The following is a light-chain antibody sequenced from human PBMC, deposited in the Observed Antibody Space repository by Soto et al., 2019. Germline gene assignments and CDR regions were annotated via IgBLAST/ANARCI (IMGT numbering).Light chain of an antibody. V-gene: IGKV1-5*03. CDR1: QSISSW. Sequence: DIQLTQSPSFLSPSIGDRVTITCRASQSISSWLAWYQQKPGKAPKLLIYKASSLESGVPSRFSGSGSGTEFTLTISSLQPADFATYYCQQYNSYSWTFGQGTKVDIK. J-gene: IGKJ1*01. CDR3: QQYNSYSWT. CDR2: KAS.